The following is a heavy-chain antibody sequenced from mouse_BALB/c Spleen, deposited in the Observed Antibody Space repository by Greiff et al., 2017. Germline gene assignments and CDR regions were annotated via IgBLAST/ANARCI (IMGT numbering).Heavy chain of an antibody. J-gene: IGHJ2*01. CDR2: INPSTGYT. D-gene: IGHD2-2*01. Sequence: VQLQQSGAELAKPGASVKMSCKASGYTFTSYWMHWVKQRPGQGLEWIGYINPSTGYTEYNQKFKDKATLTADKSSSTAYMQLSSLTSEDSAVYYCARGGGLRPPFDYWGQGTTLTVSS. CDR3: ARGGGLRPPFDY. V-gene: IGHV1-7*01. CDR1: GYTFTSYW.